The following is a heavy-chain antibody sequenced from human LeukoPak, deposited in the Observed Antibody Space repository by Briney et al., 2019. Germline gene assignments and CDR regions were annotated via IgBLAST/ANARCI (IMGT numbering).Heavy chain of an antibody. CDR3: VRDGAHWDLDY. CDR2: IRYDGSNK. V-gene: IGHV3-30*02. J-gene: IGHJ4*02. CDR1: GFTFSSYG. D-gene: IGHD7-27*01. Sequence: GGSLRLSCAASGFTFSSYGMHWVRQAPGKGLEWVAFIRYDGSNKYYAGSVKGRFTISRDNSKNTLYLQMNSLRAEDTAMYYCVRDGAHWDLDYWGQGTLVTVSS.